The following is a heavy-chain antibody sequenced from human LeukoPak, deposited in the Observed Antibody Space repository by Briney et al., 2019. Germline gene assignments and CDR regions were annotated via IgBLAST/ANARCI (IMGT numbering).Heavy chain of an antibody. J-gene: IGHJ4*02. CDR2: INHSRST. D-gene: IGHD2-2*01. CDR3: ARSFRAMLNY. V-gene: IGHV4-34*01. Sequence: PSETLSLTCAVYGGSFSGYYWSWIHQPPGKGLEWIGEINHSRSTNYNPSLKSRVTISVDTSKNQFSLKLSSVTAADTAVYYCARSFRAMLNYWGQGTLVTVSS. CDR1: GGSFSGYY.